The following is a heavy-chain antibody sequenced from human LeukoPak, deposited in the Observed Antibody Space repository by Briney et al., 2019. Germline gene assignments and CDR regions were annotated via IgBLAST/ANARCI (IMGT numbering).Heavy chain of an antibody. CDR1: GFTLSSYA. CDR2: ISGSGTRT. J-gene: IGHJ4*02. Sequence: GGSLRLSCVGSGFTLSSYAMSWVRQALGKGLEWVSAISGSGTRTYYADSVKGRFTISRDNSKNTLYLQMNSLRAEDTAVYYCAKAPTKEEEWLLLNYFDYWGQGTLVTVSS. D-gene: IGHD3-22*01. CDR3: AKAPTKEEEWLLLNYFDY. V-gene: IGHV3-23*01.